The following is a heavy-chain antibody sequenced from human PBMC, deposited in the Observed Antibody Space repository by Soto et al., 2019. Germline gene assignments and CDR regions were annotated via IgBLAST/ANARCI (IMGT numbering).Heavy chain of an antibody. CDR2: ISSSSSTI. Sequence: GGSLRLSCAASGFTFSSYSMNWVRQAPGKGLEWVSYISSSSSTIYYADSVKGRFTISRDNAKNSLYLQMNSLRDEDTAVYYCARDSVYYYDSSGYYYPFDYWGQGTLVTVSS. CDR1: GFTFSSYS. J-gene: IGHJ4*02. CDR3: ARDSVYYYDSSGYYYPFDY. V-gene: IGHV3-48*02. D-gene: IGHD3-22*01.